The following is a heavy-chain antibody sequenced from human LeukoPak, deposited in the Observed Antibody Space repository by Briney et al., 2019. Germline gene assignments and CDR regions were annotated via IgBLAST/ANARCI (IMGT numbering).Heavy chain of an antibody. J-gene: IGHJ3*02. D-gene: IGHD2-21*02. Sequence: SETLSLTCTVSGGSISSYYWSWIRQPPGKGLEWIGYIYYSGSTNYNPSLKSRVTMSVDTSKSQFSLNLSSVTAADTAVYYCARSYCVRDCLAFDIWGQGTMVTVSS. CDR3: ARSYCVRDCLAFDI. V-gene: IGHV4-59*12. CDR2: IYYSGST. CDR1: GGSISSYY.